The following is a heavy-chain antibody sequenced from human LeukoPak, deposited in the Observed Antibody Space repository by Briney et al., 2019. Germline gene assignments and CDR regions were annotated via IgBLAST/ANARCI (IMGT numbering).Heavy chain of an antibody. CDR3: AKAKGFAAMYYFDY. J-gene: IGHJ4*02. V-gene: IGHV3-9*01. CDR1: GFTLRDCA. Sequence: GGSLRLSCAASGFTLRDCAMHWVRQVPGKGLEWVSGISFNSDNIDYADSVKGRFTISRDNANNSLHLQMNSLRVEDTAWYYCAKAKGFAAMYYFDYWGQGALVTVSS. CDR2: ISFNSDNI. D-gene: IGHD3-10*01.